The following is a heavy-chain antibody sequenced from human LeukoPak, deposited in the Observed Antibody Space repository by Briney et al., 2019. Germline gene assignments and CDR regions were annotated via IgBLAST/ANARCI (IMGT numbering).Heavy chain of an antibody. CDR1: GFTFTSYA. CDR3: ARRGYDILTGYSWYNWFDP. D-gene: IGHD3-9*01. J-gene: IGHJ5*02. V-gene: IGHV3-23*01. CDR2: VSGSGTTT. Sequence: GGSLRLSCAASGFTFTSYAMSWVRQAPGKGLEWVSVVSGSGTTTHYADSVKGRFTISGDDAKNTLYLQMNSLRVEDTAVYYCARRGYDILTGYSWYNWFDPWGQGTLVTVSS.